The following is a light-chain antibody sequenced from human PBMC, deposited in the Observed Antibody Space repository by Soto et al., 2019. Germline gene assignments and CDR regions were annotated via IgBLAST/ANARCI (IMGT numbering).Light chain of an antibody. CDR1: SSDVGAYNY. CDR3: SSYGSSRVV. V-gene: IGLV2-14*01. Sequence: QSVLTQPASVSGSPGQSITISCTGTSSDVGAYNYVSWYQQNPGKAPKLMIYDVSKRPSGVSDRFSGSKSGNTASLTISGLQAEDEADYYCSSYGSSRVVFGRGTKLTVL. J-gene: IGLJ2*01. CDR2: DVS.